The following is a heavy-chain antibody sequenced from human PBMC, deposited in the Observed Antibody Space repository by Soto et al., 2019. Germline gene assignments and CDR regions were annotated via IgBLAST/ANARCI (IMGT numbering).Heavy chain of an antibody. CDR1: GFTFSGYD. CDR2: IATGGNT. D-gene: IGHD4-17*01. Sequence: DVQLVESGGGLVQPGGSLRLSCEASGFTFSGYDMHWVRQAAGERLEWVSAIATGGNTYYAGSVKGRFTISRENAKNSLYLQINNVSAGDTAVYYCAREYGDWGYWYFDLWGRGTLVTVSS. V-gene: IGHV3-13*01. CDR3: AREYGDWGYWYFDL. J-gene: IGHJ2*01.